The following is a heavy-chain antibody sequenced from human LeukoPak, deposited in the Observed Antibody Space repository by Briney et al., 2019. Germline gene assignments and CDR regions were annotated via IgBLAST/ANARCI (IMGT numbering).Heavy chain of an antibody. J-gene: IGHJ4*02. V-gene: IGHV4-34*01. CDR1: GGSFIGDY. CDR2: INHSGST. Sequence: PTETLSLTCAVYGGSFIGDYWSWIRQPPGKGLEWIGEINHSGSTSYNPSLKSRVTISVDTSKNQFSLKLSSVTAADTAVYYCARSFTPSFDYWGQGTLVTVSS. CDR3: ARSFTPSFDY.